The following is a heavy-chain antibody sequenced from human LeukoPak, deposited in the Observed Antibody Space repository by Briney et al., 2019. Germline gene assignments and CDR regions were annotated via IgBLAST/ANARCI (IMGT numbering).Heavy chain of an antibody. CDR2: ISSSSSYI. J-gene: IGHJ4*02. D-gene: IGHD3-10*01. CDR3: ARGKARGIVMVRGDAYFDY. CDR1: GFTFSSYS. Sequence: GSLRLSCAASGFTFSSYSMNWVRQAPGKGREWVSSISSSSSYIYYADSVKGRFTISRDNAKNSLYLQTNSLRDEDTAVYYCARGKARGIVMVRGDAYFDYWGQGTLVTVSS. V-gene: IGHV3-21*01.